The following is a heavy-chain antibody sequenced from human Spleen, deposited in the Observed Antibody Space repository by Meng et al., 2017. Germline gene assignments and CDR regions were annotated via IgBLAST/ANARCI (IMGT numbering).Heavy chain of an antibody. CDR2: ISSSSSYI. Sequence: GGSLRLSCAASGFTFSSYSMNWVRQAPGKGLEWVSSISSSSSYIYYADSVKGRFTISRDNAKNALYLQMNRLRAEDTAIYYCARDPGRGGHTPYDFEYWGQGTLVTVSS. D-gene: IGHD2-15*01. CDR1: GFTFSSYS. J-gene: IGHJ4*02. V-gene: IGHV3-21*01. CDR3: ARDPGRGGHTPYDFEY.